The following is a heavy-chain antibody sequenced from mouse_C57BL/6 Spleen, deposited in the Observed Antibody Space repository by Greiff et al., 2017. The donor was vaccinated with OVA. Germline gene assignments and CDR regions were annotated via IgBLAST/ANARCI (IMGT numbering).Heavy chain of an antibody. J-gene: IGHJ2*01. CDR1: GYTFTSYW. CDR3: ARSGAGTVDY. D-gene: IGHD4-1*01. Sequence: VQLQQSGAELVMPGASVKLSCKASGYTFTSYWMHWVKQRPGQGLEWIGEIDPSDSYTNYNQKFKGKSTLTVDKSSSTAYMQLSSLTSEDSAVYYCARSGAGTVDYWGQGTTLTVSS. CDR2: IDPSDSYT. V-gene: IGHV1-69*01.